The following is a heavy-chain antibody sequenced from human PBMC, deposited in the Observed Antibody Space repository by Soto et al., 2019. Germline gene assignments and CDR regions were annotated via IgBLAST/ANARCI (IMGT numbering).Heavy chain of an antibody. CDR2: IYYSGST. Sequence: QVQLQESGPGLVKPSETLSLTCTVSGGSISSYYWSWIRQPPGKGLEWIGYIYYSGSTNYNPSLKSRVTISVDTSKNQFSLKLSSVTAADTAVYYCAREKVGVTMVRGVINRNNWFDPWGQGTLVTVSS. V-gene: IGHV4-59*01. D-gene: IGHD3-10*01. CDR3: AREKVGVTMVRGVINRNNWFDP. CDR1: GGSISSYY. J-gene: IGHJ5*02.